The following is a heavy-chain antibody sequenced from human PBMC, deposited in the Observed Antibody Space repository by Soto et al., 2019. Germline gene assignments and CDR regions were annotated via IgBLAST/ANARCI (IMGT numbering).Heavy chain of an antibody. CDR2: MNPNSGNT. J-gene: IGHJ6*02. V-gene: IGHV1-8*01. CDR1: GYTFTSHD. Sequence: QVQLVQSGAEVKKHGASVKVSCKASGYTFTSHDINWVRQATGQGLEWMGWMNPNSGNTGYAQKFQGRVTMTRNTSISTAYMELSSLRSEDTAVYYCARWPDGYYYYGMDVWGQGTTVTVSS. CDR3: ARWPDGYYYYGMDV.